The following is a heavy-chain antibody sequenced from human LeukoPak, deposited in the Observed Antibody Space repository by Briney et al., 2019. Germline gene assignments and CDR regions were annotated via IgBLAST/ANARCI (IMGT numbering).Heavy chain of an antibody. CDR3: VYGSGSYISHYFDY. V-gene: IGHV3-23*01. D-gene: IGHD3-10*01. Sequence: GGSLRLSCAASGFTFSSYAMSWVRQAPGKGLEWVSTFSGSGGSTYYADSVKGRFTTSRDNSKNTLYLQMNSLRAEDTAVYYCVYGSGSYISHYFDYWGQGTLVTVSS. CDR1: GFTFSSYA. CDR2: FSGSGGST. J-gene: IGHJ4*02.